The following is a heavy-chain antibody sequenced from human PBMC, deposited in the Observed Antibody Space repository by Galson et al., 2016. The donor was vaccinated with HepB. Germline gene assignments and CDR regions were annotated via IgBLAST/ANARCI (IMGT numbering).Heavy chain of an antibody. CDR1: GGSISSGDHY. Sequence: CTVSGGSISSGDHYWSWVRQPPGKGLEWIGYIYYSGSTSYNPSLKSRLAISVDRSKNQFSLMLSSVTAADTAVYYCAGADYGGCLAYWGQGSLVTVSS. J-gene: IGHJ4*02. CDR3: AGADYGGCLAY. CDR2: IYYSGST. V-gene: IGHV4-30-4*01. D-gene: IGHD4-23*01.